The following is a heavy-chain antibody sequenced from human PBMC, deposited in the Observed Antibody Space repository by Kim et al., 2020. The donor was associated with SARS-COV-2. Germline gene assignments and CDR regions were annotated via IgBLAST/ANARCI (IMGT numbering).Heavy chain of an antibody. Sequence: SGKARFPISRDNAKNTRYLQMKGLRAEDTAVYYCAREGGGSSGWSWFDPWGQGTLVTVSS. CDR3: AREGGGSSGWSWFDP. V-gene: IGHV3-11*06. D-gene: IGHD6-19*01. J-gene: IGHJ5*02.